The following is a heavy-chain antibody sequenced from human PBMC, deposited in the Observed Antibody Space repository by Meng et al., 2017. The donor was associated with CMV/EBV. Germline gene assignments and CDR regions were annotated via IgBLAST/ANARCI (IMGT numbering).Heavy chain of an antibody. CDR2: ISSSGSTI. Sequence: GGSLRLSCAASGFTFSDYYMSWIRQAPGKGLEWVSYISSSGSTIYYADSVKGRFTISRDNAKNSLYLQMNSLRAEDTAVYYCARDRLPLYYYDSSCRNAFDIWGQGTMVTVSS. J-gene: IGHJ3*02. CDR1: GFTFSDYY. CDR3: ARDRLPLYYYDSSCRNAFDI. D-gene: IGHD3-22*01. V-gene: IGHV3-11*04.